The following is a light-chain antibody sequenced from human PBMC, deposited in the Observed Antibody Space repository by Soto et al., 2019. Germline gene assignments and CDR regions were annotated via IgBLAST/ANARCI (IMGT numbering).Light chain of an antibody. Sequence: DIQMTQSPSSLSASVGDTVTITCRARQIISTYLTWYQQKPGKAPKLLIYAAYNLQSGVPSRFSVSGSGTDFNLTIRSLQPEDFAAYYGQQSYDMPWTVGQGTKVEIK. V-gene: IGKV1-39*01. CDR2: AAY. CDR3: QQSYDMPWT. J-gene: IGKJ1*01. CDR1: QIISTY.